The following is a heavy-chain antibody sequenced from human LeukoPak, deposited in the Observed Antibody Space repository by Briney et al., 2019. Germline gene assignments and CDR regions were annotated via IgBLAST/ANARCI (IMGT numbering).Heavy chain of an antibody. CDR1: GFTFGPYT. J-gene: IGHJ6*02. Sequence: GGSLRLSCAASGFTFGPYTMNWVRQAPGKGLEWVSYISSSSDTIYYADSVKGRFTISRDNARNSLFLQMNSLRAEDTAVYYCARDSSSSWYGYYYYGMDVWGQGTTVTVSS. CDR2: ISSSSDTI. V-gene: IGHV3-48*04. D-gene: IGHD6-13*01. CDR3: ARDSSSSWYGYYYYGMDV.